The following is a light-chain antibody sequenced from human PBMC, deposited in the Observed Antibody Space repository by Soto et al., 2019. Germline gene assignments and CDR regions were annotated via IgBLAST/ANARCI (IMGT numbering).Light chain of an antibody. Sequence: QSALTQPASVSGSPGQSITISCTVTSSDVGGYDYVSWYQLHPGKAPKLMVFEVNNRPSGVSYRFSGSKSGNTASLTISGLQAEDEGDYFCSSYSISTAYLFGTGTKVTVL. CDR3: SSYSISTAYL. J-gene: IGLJ1*01. CDR2: EVN. V-gene: IGLV2-14*01. CDR1: SSDVGGYDY.